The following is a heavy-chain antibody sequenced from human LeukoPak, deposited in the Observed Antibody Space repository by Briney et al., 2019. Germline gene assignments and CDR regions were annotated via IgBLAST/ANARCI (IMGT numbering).Heavy chain of an antibody. J-gene: IGHJ4*02. CDR3: ARVHSSRWCSDY. Sequence: PGGSLRLSCAVSGFTFSDHYMDWVRQAPGKGLEWVGRSRNKADSYTTLYAASVKGRFAISRDDSESSLYLQMNGLRTEDTAVYYCARVHSSRWCSDYWGQGTLVTVSS. CDR2: SRNKADSYTT. V-gene: IGHV3-72*01. D-gene: IGHD6-13*01. CDR1: GFTFSDHY.